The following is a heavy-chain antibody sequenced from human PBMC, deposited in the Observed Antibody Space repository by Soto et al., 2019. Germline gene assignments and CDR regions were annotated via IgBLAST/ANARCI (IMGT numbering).Heavy chain of an antibody. D-gene: IGHD5-12*01. Sequence: GGSLRLSCAASGFTFSSYGMHWVRQAPGKGLEWVAVIWYDGSNKYYADSVKGRFTISRDNSKNTLYLQMNSLRAEDTAVYYCARPLMSGYDPAFDYWGQGTLVTVSS. CDR2: IWYDGSNK. CDR1: GFTFSSYG. V-gene: IGHV3-33*01. CDR3: ARPLMSGYDPAFDY. J-gene: IGHJ4*02.